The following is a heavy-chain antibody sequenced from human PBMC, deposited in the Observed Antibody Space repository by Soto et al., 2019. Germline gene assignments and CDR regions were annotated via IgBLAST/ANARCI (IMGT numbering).Heavy chain of an antibody. J-gene: IGHJ5*02. D-gene: IGHD2-2*01. CDR2: IYWNDDK. V-gene: IGHV2-5*01. CDR1: GFSLSTSGVG. CDR3: EHRRWGIVVVPAASNWFDP. Sequence: QITLKESGPPLVKPTQTLTLTCTFSGFSLSTSGVGVGWIRQPPGKALEWLALIYWNDDKRYSPSLKSRLTITKDTSKHQVVLTMTNMDPVDTATYYCEHRRWGIVVVPAASNWFDPWGQGTLVTVSS.